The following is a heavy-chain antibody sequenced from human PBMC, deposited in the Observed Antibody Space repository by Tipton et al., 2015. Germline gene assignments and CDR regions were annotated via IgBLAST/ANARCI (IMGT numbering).Heavy chain of an antibody. CDR1: GYSISSGYY. CDR3: ARGLLLWFGMSDY. J-gene: IGHJ4*02. D-gene: IGHD3-10*01. V-gene: IGHV4-38-2*01. Sequence: TLSLTCDVSGYSISSGYYWGWIRQPPGKGLEWIGSIFHRGDTNYNPSLKSRVTISLDTSKSQFSLKLNSVTAADTAVYYCARGLLLWFGMSDYWGRGTLVTVSS. CDR2: IFHRGDT.